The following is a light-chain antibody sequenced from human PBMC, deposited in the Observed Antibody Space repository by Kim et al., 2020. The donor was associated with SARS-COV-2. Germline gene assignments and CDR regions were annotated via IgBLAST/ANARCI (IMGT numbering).Light chain of an antibody. CDR2: DVS. J-gene: IGKJ4*01. V-gene: IGKV1-33*01. CDR1: QGISNY. CDR3: QQYAVLPT. Sequence: YASLGDRVTITCQASQGISNYLNWYQHKPGKAPKLLIYDVSNLKTGVPSRFSGSGSGTHFTFTISSLQPEDIAIYYCQQYAVLPTFGGGTKVDIK.